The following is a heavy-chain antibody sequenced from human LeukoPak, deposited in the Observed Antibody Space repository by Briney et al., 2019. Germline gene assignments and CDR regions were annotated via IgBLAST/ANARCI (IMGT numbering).Heavy chain of an antibody. D-gene: IGHD1-26*01. V-gene: IGHV3-66*01. Sequence: GGSVRLSCAASGFTVSSCYMSWVRLAPGKGLEWGSVIYSGGSTFYADSVKGRFTISRDNSKNTLSLQMNSLRAEDTAVYYCARDLKGVVGATNVGDAFDIWGQGTMVTVSS. CDR1: GFTVSSCY. CDR2: IYSGGST. J-gene: IGHJ3*02. CDR3: ARDLKGVVGATNVGDAFDI.